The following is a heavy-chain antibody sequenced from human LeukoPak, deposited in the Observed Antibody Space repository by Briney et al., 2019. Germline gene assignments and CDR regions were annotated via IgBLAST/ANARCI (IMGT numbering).Heavy chain of an antibody. V-gene: IGHV3-30*03. CDR3: APAATSGWYYFDY. Sequence: GGSLRLSCAASGFTLRSYGMEWGRQAPGKGLEGVAGISSEGGNQDYGDSVKGRLTISRDNSQCSLYLHMITLTPAATAVYSCAPAATSGWYYFDYWGQGTLVTVSS. CDR2: ISSEGGNQ. CDR1: GFTLRSYG. J-gene: IGHJ4*02. D-gene: IGHD6-19*01.